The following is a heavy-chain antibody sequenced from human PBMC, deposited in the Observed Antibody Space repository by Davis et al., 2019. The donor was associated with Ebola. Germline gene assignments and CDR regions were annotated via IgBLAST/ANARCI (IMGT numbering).Heavy chain of an antibody. CDR2: IYPGDSET. Sequence: GESLKISCKGSGYRFTRYWIGWVRQMPGKGLEFMGIIYPGDSETRYSPSFQGQVTISADKSISTAYLQWSSLKASDTAMYYCARQGYCNSTSCNNWFDPWGQGTLVTVSS. D-gene: IGHD2-2*01. V-gene: IGHV5-51*01. J-gene: IGHJ5*02. CDR3: ARQGYCNSTSCNNWFDP. CDR1: GYRFTRYW.